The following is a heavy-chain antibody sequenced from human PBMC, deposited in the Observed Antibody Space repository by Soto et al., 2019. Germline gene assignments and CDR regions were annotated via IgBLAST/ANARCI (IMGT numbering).Heavy chain of an antibody. CDR2: ISTSGATT. D-gene: IGHD2-15*01. J-gene: IGHJ4*02. CDR3: AKDPMVRDCSGGTCYFDY. CDR1: GFPFSSFA. V-gene: IGHV3-23*01. Sequence: GGSLRLSCAASGFPFSSFAMSWVRQAPGKGLEWVSAISTSGATTYYADSVKGRFTISRDNSKNTLYLRMNTLTADDTAVYYCAKDPMVRDCSGGTCYFDYWGQGTLVTVSS.